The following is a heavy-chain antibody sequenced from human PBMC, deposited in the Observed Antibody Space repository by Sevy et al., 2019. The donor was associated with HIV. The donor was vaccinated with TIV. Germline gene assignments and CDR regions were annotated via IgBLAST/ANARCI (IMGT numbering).Heavy chain of an antibody. J-gene: IGHJ5*02. CDR2: IYTSGST. D-gene: IGHD2-2*01. CDR1: GGSISSYY. V-gene: IGHV4-4*07. CDR3: AGAAHPLGLRGYCSSTSCLNWFDP. Sequence: SETLSLTCTVSGGSISSYYWSWIRQPAGKGLEWIGRIYTSGSTNYNPSLKSRVTMSVDTSKNQFSLKLSSVTAADTAGYYCAGAAHPLGLRGYCSSTSCLNWFDPWGQGTLVTVSS.